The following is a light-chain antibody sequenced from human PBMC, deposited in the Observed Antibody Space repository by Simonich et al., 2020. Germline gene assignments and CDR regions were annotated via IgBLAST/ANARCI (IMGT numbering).Light chain of an antibody. V-gene: IGKV4-1*01. CDR1: QSVLYRSNNKNY. CDR3: QQYYSTPYT. J-gene: IGKJ2*01. CDR2: WAS. Sequence: DIVMTQSPDSLAVSLGERATINSKSSQSVLYRSNNKNYLAWYQPKPGQPPKLLIYWASTRESGVPDRFSGSGSGTDFTLTISSLQAEDVAVYYCQQYYSTPYTFGQGTKLEIK.